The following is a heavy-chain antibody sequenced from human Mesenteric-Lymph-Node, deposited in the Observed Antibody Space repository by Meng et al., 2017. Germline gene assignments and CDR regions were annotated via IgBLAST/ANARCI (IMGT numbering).Heavy chain of an antibody. D-gene: IGHD3-10*01. CDR2: INHSGST. Sequence: GSLRLSCAVYGGSFSGYYWSWIRQPPGKGLEWIGEINHSGSTNYNPSLKSRVTISVDTSKNQFSLKLSSVTAADTAVYYCARGSAHFMTVRGRGFDYWGQGTLVTVSS. CDR1: GGSFSGYY. J-gene: IGHJ4*02. CDR3: ARGSAHFMTVRGRGFDY. V-gene: IGHV4-34*01.